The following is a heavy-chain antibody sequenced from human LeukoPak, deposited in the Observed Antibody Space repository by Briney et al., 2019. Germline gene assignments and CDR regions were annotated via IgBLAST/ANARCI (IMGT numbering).Heavy chain of an antibody. V-gene: IGHV4-38-2*02. D-gene: IGHD2-2*01. CDR1: GYSISSGYY. CDR2: IEHSGST. Sequence: PSETLSLTCTVSGYSISSGYYWGWTRQPPGKGLEWIGSIEHSGSTFFNPSLKSRVTISVDTSKNQFSLKLSSVTAADSAVYYCARIVSSSHDCWGQGTLVTVSS. CDR3: ARIVSSSHDC. J-gene: IGHJ4*02.